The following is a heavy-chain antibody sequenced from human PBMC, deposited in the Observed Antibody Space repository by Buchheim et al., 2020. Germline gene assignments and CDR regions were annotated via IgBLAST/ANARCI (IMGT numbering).Heavy chain of an antibody. Sequence: QVQLVESGGGVVQPGRSLRLSCAASGFTFSSYAMHWVRQAPGKGLEWVAVISYDGSNKYYADSVKGRFTISRDNSKNTLYLQMNSLRAEDTAVYCCARDLISIVVASYYFDYWGQGTL. D-gene: IGHD3-22*01. V-gene: IGHV3-30-3*01. CDR1: GFTFSSYA. CDR2: ISYDGSNK. J-gene: IGHJ4*02. CDR3: ARDLISIVVASYYFDY.